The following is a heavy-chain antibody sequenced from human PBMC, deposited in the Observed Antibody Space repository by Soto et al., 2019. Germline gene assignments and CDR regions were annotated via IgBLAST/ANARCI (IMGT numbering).Heavy chain of an antibody. J-gene: IGHJ4*02. D-gene: IGHD3-10*01. CDR2: ITDSGDIT. CDR1: VFIFKNYG. CDR3: AKGVHYYNGSNVDFDF. V-gene: IGHV3-23*01. Sequence: PMGSLRLACTSSVFIFKNYGMNWVRQSPGKGLEWVSIITDSGDITYYADSVKGRFTISRDNYQNTLYLQMNGLRAEDTAVYHCAKGVHYYNGSNVDFDFWGPGTSVSVSS.